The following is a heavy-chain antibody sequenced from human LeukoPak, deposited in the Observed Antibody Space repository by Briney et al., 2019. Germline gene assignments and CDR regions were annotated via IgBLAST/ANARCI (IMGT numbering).Heavy chain of an antibody. CDR2: ISSSSSYR. Sequence: TTGGCVSPACAASGFTFSSYSMNWVRQAPGKGLEWVSSISSSSSYRYYADSVKGRVTISRDNAKNSLYLQMNSLRAEDTAVYYCARDGDYGDYGLPHDYWGQGPMASLSS. CDR3: ARDGDYGDYGLPHDY. CDR1: GFTFSSYS. J-gene: IGHJ4*02. D-gene: IGHD4-17*01. V-gene: IGHV3-21*01.